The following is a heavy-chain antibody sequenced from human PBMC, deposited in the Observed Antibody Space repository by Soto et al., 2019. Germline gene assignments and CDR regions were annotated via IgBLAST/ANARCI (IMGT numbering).Heavy chain of an antibody. J-gene: IGHJ6*02. D-gene: IGHD6-13*01. CDR3: ARHGAYSTSVYYYYGMDV. CDR1: GGAINSTVYY. V-gene: IGHV4-39*01. Sequence: SETLSFTCTVSGGAINSTVYYWGWIRQPPGKGLEWIGSSNYGGPTYYSPSLQSRVTISLDTAKNHFSLNLRSVTAADTAVYYCARHGAYSTSVYYYYGMDVWGQGTTVTVSS. CDR2: SNYGGPT.